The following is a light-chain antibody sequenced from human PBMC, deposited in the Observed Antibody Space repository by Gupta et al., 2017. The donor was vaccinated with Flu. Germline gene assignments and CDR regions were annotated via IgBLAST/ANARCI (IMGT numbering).Light chain of an antibody. Sequence: RVTISCTVTSSNIRADYDVHWYKHIQGTEPILCSEGNANRHSGVPDRGSGSKSGTSESMIFTGLQTEDESLSYSPYYDPSLRRVFGGGTKVTVL. CDR3: PYYDPSLRRV. CDR1: SSNIRADYD. J-gene: IGLJ3*02. CDR2: GNA. V-gene: IGLV1-40*01.